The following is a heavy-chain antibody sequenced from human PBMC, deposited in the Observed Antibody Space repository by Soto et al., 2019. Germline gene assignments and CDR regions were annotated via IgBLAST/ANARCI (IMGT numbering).Heavy chain of an antibody. J-gene: IGHJ4*01. V-gene: IGHV6-1*01. CDR1: GDSVSSNSAA. D-gene: IGHD3-22*01. CDR2: TYYRSKWYN. CDR3: AIPPAHSSSGSPAFDC. Sequence: PSQTVSLTCAISGDSVSSNSAAWNWIRQSPSRGLEWLGRTYYRSKWYNDYAVSVKSRITINPGTSKNQFSLQLNSATPGDTAVYYCAIPPAHSSSGSPAFDCWGHGTLFTVAS.